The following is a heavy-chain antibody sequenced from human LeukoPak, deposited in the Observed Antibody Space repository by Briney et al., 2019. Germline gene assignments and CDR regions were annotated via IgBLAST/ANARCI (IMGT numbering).Heavy chain of an antibody. CDR2: ISNTGGTT. CDR1: GFTFSSYT. D-gene: IGHD3-9*01. V-gene: IGHV3-23*01. J-gene: IGHJ2*01. CDR3: AKPPTWGYAILPGYYWYCDL. Sequence: GGSLRLSCAASGFTFSSYTVNWIRQAPGKGPEWVSTISNTGGTTFYADSVKDRFTISSDNSKDTLYLQRSSLRAADTAVYYCAKPPTWGYAILPGYYWYCDLGGGSTL.